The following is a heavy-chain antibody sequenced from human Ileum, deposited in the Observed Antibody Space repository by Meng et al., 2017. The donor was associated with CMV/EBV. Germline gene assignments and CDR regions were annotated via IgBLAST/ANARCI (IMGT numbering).Heavy chain of an antibody. D-gene: IGHD7-27*01. V-gene: IGHV1-18*04. CDR1: GYTFTDHN. CDR3: ARDVWGFDY. J-gene: IGHJ4*02. CDR2: ISLGNGQT. Sequence: VNLLQSGAEVKKPGASGKISCKTSGYTFTDHNIGWVRQAPGQGIEWVGWISLGNGQTVYGHKLQGRVTVTTDTSTNTAYMELRNLRSDDTAMYYCARDVWGFDYWGQGTLVTVSS.